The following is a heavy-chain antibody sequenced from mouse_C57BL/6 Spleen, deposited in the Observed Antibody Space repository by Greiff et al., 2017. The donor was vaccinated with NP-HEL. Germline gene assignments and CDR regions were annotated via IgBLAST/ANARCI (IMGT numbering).Heavy chain of an antibody. CDR1: GFSFTSYG. CDR2: IWGDGST. J-gene: IGHJ4*01. CDR3: AQPPYEGSARDY. Sequence: VQLVESGPGLVAPSQCLSITCTVSGFSFTSYGVSWVRQPPGKGLEWLGVIWGDGSTYFPSALISRLRFSKDNSKSQVCLKLNSLQTDDTATYYCAQPPYEGSARDYWGQGTSVTVST. V-gene: IGHV2-3*01. D-gene: IGHD1-1*01.